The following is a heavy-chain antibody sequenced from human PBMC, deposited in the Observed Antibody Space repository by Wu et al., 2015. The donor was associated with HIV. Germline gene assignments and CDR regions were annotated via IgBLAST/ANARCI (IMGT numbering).Heavy chain of an antibody. Sequence: QVQLVQSGTVVQKPGTSVRVSCKISGYRFTSFNINWIRQVHGRGLEWVGWMDPKTGSAAFGRNFQGRVSMTRNNSISTAYMDLSRVTSDDTAIYHCARVGVLLTSAQLLEYFQHWGQGTRVVVSS. D-gene: IGHD1-26*01. CDR3: ARVGVLLTSAQLLEYFQH. CDR2: MDPKTGSA. J-gene: IGHJ1*01. CDR1: GYRFTSFN. V-gene: IGHV1-8*02.